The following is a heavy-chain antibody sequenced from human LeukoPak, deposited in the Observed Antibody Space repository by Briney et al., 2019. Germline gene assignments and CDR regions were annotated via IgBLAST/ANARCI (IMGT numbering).Heavy chain of an antibody. CDR3: ARQAVLGVATTDYYYMDV. CDR1: GFTFSSYS. CDR2: ISSSSSYI. D-gene: IGHD5-12*01. J-gene: IGHJ6*03. Sequence: GGSLRLSCAASGFTFSSYSMNWVRQAPGKGLEWVSSISSSSSYIYYADSVKGRFTVSRDNAKNSLYLQMNSLRAEDTAVYYCARQAVLGVATTDYYYMDVWGKGTTVTVSS. V-gene: IGHV3-21*01.